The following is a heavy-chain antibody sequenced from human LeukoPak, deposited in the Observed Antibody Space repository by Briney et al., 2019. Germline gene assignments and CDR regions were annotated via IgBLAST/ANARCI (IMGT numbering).Heavy chain of an antibody. D-gene: IGHD5-12*01. CDR2: IIPIFGTA. CDR3: ARDPRYGGYDYYYYYMDV. J-gene: IGHJ6*03. Sequence: SVKVSCKASGYTFTGYYMHRVRQAPGQGLEWMGGIIPIFGTANYAQKFQGRVTITADESTSTAYMELSSLRSEDTAVYYCARDPRYGGYDYYYYYMDVWGKGTTVTVSS. CDR1: GYTFTGYY. V-gene: IGHV1-69*13.